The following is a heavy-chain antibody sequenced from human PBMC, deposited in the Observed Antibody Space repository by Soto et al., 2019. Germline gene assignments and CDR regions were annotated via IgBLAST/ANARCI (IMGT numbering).Heavy chain of an antibody. Sequence: ASVKVSCKASGYTFTSYYMHWVRQAPGQGLEWMGWISAYNGNTNYAQKLQGRVTMTTDTSTSTAYMELRSLRSDDTAVYYCGRLSSIYYYYYYMDVWGKGTTVTVSS. CDR2: ISAYNGNT. CDR3: GRLSSIYYYYYYMDV. V-gene: IGHV1-18*04. J-gene: IGHJ6*03. CDR1: GYTFTSYY. D-gene: IGHD6-13*01.